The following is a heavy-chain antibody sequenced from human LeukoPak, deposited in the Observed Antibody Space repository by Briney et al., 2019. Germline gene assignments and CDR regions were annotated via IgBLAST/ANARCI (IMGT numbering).Heavy chain of an antibody. Sequence: ASVKVSCKASGHTFTSYYMHWVRQAPGQGLEWMGWINPDTGATDIAQKFQGRVTMTRDTSISAAYMELSRLRSDDTAVYYCTRDHCSYINCYEDYYYGMDVWGQGTTVTVSS. CDR2: INPDTGAT. J-gene: IGHJ6*02. CDR3: TRDHCSYINCYEDYYYGMDV. D-gene: IGHD2-2*01. V-gene: IGHV1-2*02. CDR1: GHTFTSYY.